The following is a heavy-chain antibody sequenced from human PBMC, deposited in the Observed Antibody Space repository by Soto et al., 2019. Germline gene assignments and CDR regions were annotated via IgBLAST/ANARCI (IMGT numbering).Heavy chain of an antibody. J-gene: IGHJ6*02. CDR2: ISPYSGNT. V-gene: IGHV1-18*01. CDR1: GYIFVNYG. D-gene: IGHD3-16*01. Sequence: QVQLVQSGDEVRKPGASVKVSCKASGYIFVNYGIAWGRQPPGQGRGWMGWISPYSGNTHDASRVQGKLTMTTDTSTSTAYMDLRSLTADDTAVYYCAMVDNYVTPTPQDVWGQGTTVTVSS. CDR3: AMVDNYVTPTPQDV.